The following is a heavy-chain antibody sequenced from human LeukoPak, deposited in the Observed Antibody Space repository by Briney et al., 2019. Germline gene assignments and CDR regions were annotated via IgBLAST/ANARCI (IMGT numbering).Heavy chain of an antibody. Sequence: GGSLRLSCAASGFTFSSYAMHWVRQAPGKGLEWVAVISYDGSNKYYADSVKGRFTISRDNSKNTLYLQMNSLRAEDTAVYYCAREAREDDYYDSSGYYYYYGMDVWGQGTTVTVSS. CDR3: AREAREDDYYDSSGYYYYYGMDV. J-gene: IGHJ6*02. CDR1: GFTFSSYA. CDR2: ISYDGSNK. D-gene: IGHD3-22*01. V-gene: IGHV3-30-3*01.